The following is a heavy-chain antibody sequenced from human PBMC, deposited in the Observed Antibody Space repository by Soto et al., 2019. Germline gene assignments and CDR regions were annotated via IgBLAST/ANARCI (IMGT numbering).Heavy chain of an antibody. J-gene: IGHJ6*02. D-gene: IGHD3-9*01. CDR2: ISWDGGST. V-gene: IGHV3-43*01. CDR3: AKDIGSRYDILTGPSYYYYGMDV. Sequence: GGSLRLSCAASGFTFDDYTMHWVRQAPGKGLEWVSLISWDGGSTYYADSVKGRFTISRDNSKNSLYLQMNSLRTEDTALYYCAKDIGSRYDILTGPSYYYYGMDVWGQGTTVTVSS. CDR1: GFTFDDYT.